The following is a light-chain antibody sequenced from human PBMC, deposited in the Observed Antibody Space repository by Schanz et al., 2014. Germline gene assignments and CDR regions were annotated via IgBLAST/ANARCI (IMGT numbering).Light chain of an antibody. CDR3: QQYTTSPGT. J-gene: IGKJ1*01. CDR1: QSVSSSY. CDR2: GAS. V-gene: IGKV3-20*01. Sequence: EIVLTQSPGTLSLSPGERVTLFCRASQSVSSSYLAWSQQKPGQAPRLLIYGASSRATGIPDRISGSGSGTDFTLTISRLEPEDFAMYYCQQYTTSPGTFGQGTKVEMK.